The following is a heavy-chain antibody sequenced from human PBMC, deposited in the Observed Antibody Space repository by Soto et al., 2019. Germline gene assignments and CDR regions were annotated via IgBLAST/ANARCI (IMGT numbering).Heavy chain of an antibody. Sequence: EVQLLESGGGLVQPGGSLRLSCAASGFTFSSYAMSWVRQAPGKGLEWVSAISGSGGSTYYADSVKGRFTISRDNSKNTLYLQMNSLRAEDTAVYYCATPTGGYCSGGSCYGGGDYWGQGTLVIVSS. J-gene: IGHJ4*02. V-gene: IGHV3-23*01. CDR1: GFTFSSYA. CDR2: ISGSGGST. D-gene: IGHD2-15*01. CDR3: ATPTGGYCSGGSCYGGGDY.